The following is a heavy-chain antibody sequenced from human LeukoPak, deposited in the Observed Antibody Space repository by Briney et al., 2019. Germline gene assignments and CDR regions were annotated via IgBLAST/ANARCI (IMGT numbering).Heavy chain of an antibody. CDR3: ARARKYDSSGYYYPNDAFDI. Sequence: ASVKVSCTASGYTFTSYGISWVRQAPGQGLEWMGWISAYNGNTNYAQKLQGRVTMTTDTSTSTAYMELRSLRSDDTAVYYCARARKYDSSGYYYPNDAFDIWGQGTMVTVSS. CDR2: ISAYNGNT. J-gene: IGHJ3*02. D-gene: IGHD3-22*01. V-gene: IGHV1-18*01. CDR1: GYTFTSYG.